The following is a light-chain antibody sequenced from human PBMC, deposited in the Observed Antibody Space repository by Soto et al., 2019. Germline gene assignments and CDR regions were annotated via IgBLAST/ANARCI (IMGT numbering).Light chain of an antibody. CDR3: SSFAANDKVV. V-gene: IGLV2-8*01. CDR1: SSDVGAYDY. CDR2: EVN. J-gene: IGLJ2*01. Sequence: QSALTQPPSASGSPGQSVTISCTGTSSDVGAYDYVCWYQQHPGKAPKLMIYEVNKRPSGVPDRFSGSKSGNTASLTVSGLQAGDEGDYYCSSFAANDKVVFGGGTKLNVL.